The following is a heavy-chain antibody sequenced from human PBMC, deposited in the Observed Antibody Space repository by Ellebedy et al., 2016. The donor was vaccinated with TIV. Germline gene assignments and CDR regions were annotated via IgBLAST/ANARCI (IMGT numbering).Heavy chain of an antibody. CDR2: IYYTGST. CDR1: GGSISSRSYY. CDR3: ARGQVDYASAWYVFDN. Sequence: SETLSLXXTVSGGSISSRSYYWGWIRQPPGKGLEWMGNIYYTGSTYYNPSLKSRVTISVDTSKNQFSLKLTSVTVADTAVYYCARGQVDYASAWYVFDNWGQGTLVTISS. V-gene: IGHV4-39*07. D-gene: IGHD6-19*01. J-gene: IGHJ4*02.